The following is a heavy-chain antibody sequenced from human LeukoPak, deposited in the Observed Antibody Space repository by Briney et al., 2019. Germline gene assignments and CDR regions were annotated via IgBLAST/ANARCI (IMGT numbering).Heavy chain of an antibody. CDR2: SNAGNGNT. D-gene: IGHD6-19*01. J-gene: IGHJ6*02. Sequence: ASVKVSCKASGYTFTSYAMHWVRQAPGQRLEWMGRSNAGNGNTKYSQEFQGRVTITRDTSASTAYMELSSLRSEDMAVYYCARDLAVAGTDYYYYGMDVWGQGTTVTVSS. V-gene: IGHV1-3*02. CDR1: GYTFTSYA. CDR3: ARDLAVAGTDYYYYGMDV.